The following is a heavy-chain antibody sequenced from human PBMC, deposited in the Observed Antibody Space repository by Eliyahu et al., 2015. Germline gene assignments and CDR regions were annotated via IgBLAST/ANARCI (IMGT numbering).Heavy chain of an antibody. CDR3: ARDPKLHGDYVLNWYFDL. J-gene: IGHJ2*01. CDR1: GFTFSSYX. CDR2: ISSSSSTI. V-gene: IGHV3-48*01. Sequence: EVQLVESGGXLVQPGGSLRLSCAASGFTFSSYXMNWVRQAPGKGLEWVSYISSSSSTIYYADSVKGRFTISRDNAKNSLYLQMNSLRAEDTAVYYCARDPKLHGDYVLNWYFDLWGRGTLVTVXS. D-gene: IGHD4-17*01.